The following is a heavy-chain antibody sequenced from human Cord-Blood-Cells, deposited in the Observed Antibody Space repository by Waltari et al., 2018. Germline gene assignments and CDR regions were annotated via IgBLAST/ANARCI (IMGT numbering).Heavy chain of an antibody. CDR1: GGSISSSSYY. V-gene: IGHV4-39*01. D-gene: IGHD3-22*01. J-gene: IGHJ4*02. CDR2: IYYSGST. Sequence: QLQLQESGPGLVKPSETLSLTCTVSGGSISSSSYYWAWIRQPPGKGLEWIGSIYYSGSTYYNPSLKSRVTISVDTSKNQFSLKLSSVTAADTAVYYCARRGLLRLFDYWGKGTLVTVSS. CDR3: ARRGLLRLFDY.